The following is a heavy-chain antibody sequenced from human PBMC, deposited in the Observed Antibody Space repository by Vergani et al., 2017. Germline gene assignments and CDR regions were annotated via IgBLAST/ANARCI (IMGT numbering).Heavy chain of an antibody. CDR3: ARDPSDTGYSSGWYGDY. Sequence: EVQLSESGGGLVQPGGSLRLSCAASGFTFSSYAMSWVRQAPGKGREWVSGISGGGNNAYYADSVKGRFTISSDNSKNTLYLQMNSLRAEDTAVYYCARDPSDTGYSSGWYGDYWGQGTLVTVSS. V-gene: IGHV3-23*01. CDR1: GFTFSSYA. CDR2: ISGGGNNA. D-gene: IGHD6-19*01. J-gene: IGHJ4*02.